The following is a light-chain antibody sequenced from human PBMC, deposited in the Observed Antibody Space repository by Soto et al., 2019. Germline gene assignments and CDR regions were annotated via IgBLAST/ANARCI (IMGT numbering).Light chain of an antibody. CDR2: DVN. CDR1: SSDVDGYNS. Sequence: QSALTQPASVSGSPGQSITISCTGTSSDVDGYNSVSWYQHHPGKAPKLMIYDVNNRPAGVSNRFSGSKSDNTASLTISGLQAEDEADYYCSSKTSSNTPIFGGGTKLTVL. J-gene: IGLJ2*01. V-gene: IGLV2-14*03. CDR3: SSKTSSNTPI.